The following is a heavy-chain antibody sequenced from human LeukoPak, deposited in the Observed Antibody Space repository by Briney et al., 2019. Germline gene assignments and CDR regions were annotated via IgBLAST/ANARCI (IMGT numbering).Heavy chain of an antibody. CDR2: IYYSGNT. D-gene: IGHD3-3*01. CDR3: AREVRFLEWSQGDAFDI. V-gene: IGHV4-39*02. CDR1: GGTISSSSYY. Sequence: SETLSLTCIVSGGTISSSSYYWGWIRQPPGKGLEWIGSIYYSGNTYYNPSLRSRVSISVDTSKNQFSLKLSSVTAADTAVYYCAREVRFLEWSQGDAFDIWGQGTMVTVSS. J-gene: IGHJ3*02.